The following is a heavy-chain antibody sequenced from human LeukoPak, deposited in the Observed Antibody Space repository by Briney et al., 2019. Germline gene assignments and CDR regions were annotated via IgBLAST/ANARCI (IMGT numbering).Heavy chain of an antibody. CDR1: GYSISSGYY. Sequence: NTSETLSLTCTVSGYSISSGYYWGWIRQPPGKGLEWIGSIYHSGSTYYNPSLKSRVTISVDTSKNQFSLKLSSVTAADTAVYYCASGDYLPGRPNWFDPWGQGTLVTVSS. D-gene: IGHD4-17*01. J-gene: IGHJ5*02. CDR3: ASGDYLPGRPNWFDP. V-gene: IGHV4-38-2*02. CDR2: IYHSGST.